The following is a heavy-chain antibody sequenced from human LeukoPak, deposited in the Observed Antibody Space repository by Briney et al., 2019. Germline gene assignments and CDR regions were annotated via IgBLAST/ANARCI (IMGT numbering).Heavy chain of an antibody. D-gene: IGHD3-22*01. J-gene: IGHJ4*02. CDR3: AKEIYYDSTGPQY. V-gene: IGHV3-23*01. Sequence: GGTLRLSCAASGFTFSRYGMSWVRQAPGKGLEWVSAISGSGGSTYYADSVKGRFTISRDNSRNTLYLQMNSLRAEDTAVYYCAKEIYYDSTGPQYWGQGTLVTVSS. CDR1: GFTFSRYG. CDR2: ISGSGGST.